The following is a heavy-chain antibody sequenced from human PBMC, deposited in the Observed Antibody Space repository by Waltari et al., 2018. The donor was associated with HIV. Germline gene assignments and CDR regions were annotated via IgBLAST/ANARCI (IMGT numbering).Heavy chain of an antibody. CDR3: ARASHYIEFSTFDGDYYFDL. CDR2: INSDGSTR. Sequence: HLLESGGSSIKSGAAHTLTWSGSVFRFRYSCIAAVPQRPGKGLVWVARINSDGSTRNYADAVKGRFVISRDNSRNTVYLQLNSVKVEDTAVYFCARASHYIEFSTFDGDYYFDLWGRGTRVAVSS. D-gene: IGHD3-9*01. J-gene: IGHJ4*02. V-gene: IGHV3-74*01. CDR1: VFRFRYSC.